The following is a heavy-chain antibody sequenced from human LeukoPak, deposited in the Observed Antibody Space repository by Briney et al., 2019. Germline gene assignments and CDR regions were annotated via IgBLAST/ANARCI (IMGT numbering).Heavy chain of an antibody. D-gene: IGHD5-18*01. V-gene: IGHV1-24*01. CDR1: GYTLTELS. CDR3: ARDSGYSYGYSSDY. CDR2: FDPEDGET. Sequence: ASVKVSCKVSGYTLTELSMHWVRQAPGKGLEWMGGFDPEDGETIYAQKFQGRVTMTEDTSTDTAYMELSSLRSDDTAVYYCARDSGYSYGYSSDYWGQGTLVTVSS. J-gene: IGHJ4*02.